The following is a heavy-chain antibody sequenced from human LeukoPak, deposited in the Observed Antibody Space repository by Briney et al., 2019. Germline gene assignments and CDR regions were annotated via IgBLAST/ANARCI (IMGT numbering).Heavy chain of an antibody. Sequence: ASVKVSCKASGGSFSRYAISWVRQAPGQGLEWMGGIIPMFGTANYAQKFQGRVTITADESTSTAYMEPSSLRSEDTAVYYCASGYDSSGYYALNGAFDIWGQGTMVTVSS. CDR1: GGSFSRYA. D-gene: IGHD3-22*01. CDR2: IIPMFGTA. CDR3: ASGYDSSGYYALNGAFDI. V-gene: IGHV1-69*13. J-gene: IGHJ3*02.